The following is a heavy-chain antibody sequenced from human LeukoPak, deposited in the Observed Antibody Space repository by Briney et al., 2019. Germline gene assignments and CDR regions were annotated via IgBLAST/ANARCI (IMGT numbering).Heavy chain of an antibody. J-gene: IGHJ4*02. CDR2: ISYNGNII. CDR3: ARGIEVAAADVFDY. D-gene: IGHD6-25*01. V-gene: IGHV3-30*04. Sequence: GRSLRLSCAASGFPFNSYAMHWVRQAPGKGLEWMALISYNGNIIEYAASVKGRFTISRDNSRNTLYMELNSPRPEDTAVYYCARGIEVAAADVFDYWGQGTLVTVSS. CDR1: GFPFNSYA.